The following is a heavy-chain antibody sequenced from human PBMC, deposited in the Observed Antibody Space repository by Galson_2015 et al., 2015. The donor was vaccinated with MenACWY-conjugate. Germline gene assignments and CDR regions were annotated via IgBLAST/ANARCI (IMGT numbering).Heavy chain of an antibody. J-gene: IGHJ6*02. Sequence: SVKVSCKASGYTFTSYGISWVRQAPGQGLEWMGWISAYNGNTNYAQKLQGRVTMTTDTSTSTAYMELRSLRSDDTAVYYCARDDSLLRGYSYGSSPYYYYGMDVWGQGTTVTVSS. CDR3: ARDDSLLRGYSYGSSPYYYYGMDV. V-gene: IGHV1-18*04. D-gene: IGHD5-18*01. CDR2: ISAYNGNT. CDR1: GYTFTSYG.